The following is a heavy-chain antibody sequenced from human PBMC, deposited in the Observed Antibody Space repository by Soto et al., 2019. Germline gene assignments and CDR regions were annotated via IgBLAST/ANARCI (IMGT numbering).Heavy chain of an antibody. J-gene: IGHJ4*02. CDR3: AKVTKRRIAAAGTVDY. CDR2: TSSSGTTK. D-gene: IGHD6-13*01. V-gene: IGHV3-48*03. CDR1: GFTFSSYE. Sequence: EAQLVESGGGLVQPGGSLRLSCVASGFTFSSYEMNWVRQAPGKGLEWVSYTSSSGTTKYYADSVKGRFTISRNNAKDSLYLQMNSLRAEDTAVYYCAKVTKRRIAAAGTVDYWGQGTLVTVSS.